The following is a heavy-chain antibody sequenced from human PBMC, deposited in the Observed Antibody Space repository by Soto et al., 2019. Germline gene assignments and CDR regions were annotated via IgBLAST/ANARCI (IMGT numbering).Heavy chain of an antibody. J-gene: IGHJ4*02. CDR3: AREGWLSGGDCYDY. D-gene: IGHD2-15*01. Sequence: SETLSLTCTVSGGSISSYYWSWIRQPAGKGLEWIGRIYTSGSTNYNPSLKSRVTMSVDTSTSTAYMELRSLRSDDTAVYYCAREGWLSGGDCYDYWGQGTLVTVSS. CDR2: IYTSGST. V-gene: IGHV4-4*07. CDR1: GGSISSYY.